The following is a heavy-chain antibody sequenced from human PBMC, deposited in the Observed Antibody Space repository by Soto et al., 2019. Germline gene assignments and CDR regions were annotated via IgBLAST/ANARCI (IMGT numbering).Heavy chain of an antibody. CDR1: GGTFSSYA. V-gene: IGHV1-69*12. CDR3: ERRGRGGASSDY. Sequence: QVQLVQSGAEVKKPGSSVKVSCKASGGTFSSYAISWVRQAPGQGLEWMGGIIPIFGTANYAEKFQGRVRITGDEYTSTEYTGLRSLRSEDTAGNAGERRGRGGASSDYWGQGTLVTVSS. D-gene: IGHD3-16*01. J-gene: IGHJ4*02. CDR2: IIPIFGTA.